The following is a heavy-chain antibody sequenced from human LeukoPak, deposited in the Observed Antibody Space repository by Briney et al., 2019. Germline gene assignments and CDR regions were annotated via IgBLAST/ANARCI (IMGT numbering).Heavy chain of an antibody. D-gene: IGHD3-22*01. J-gene: IGHJ4*02. CDR3: ARGDSSGFVDY. CDR2: ISYDGSNK. CDR1: GFTFSSYA. Sequence: GGSLRLSCAASGFTFSSYAMHWVRQAPGKGLEWVAVISYDGSNKYYADSVKGRFTISRDNSKNTLYLQMNSLRAEDTAVYYCARGDSSGFVDYWGQGTLVTVSS. V-gene: IGHV3-30*04.